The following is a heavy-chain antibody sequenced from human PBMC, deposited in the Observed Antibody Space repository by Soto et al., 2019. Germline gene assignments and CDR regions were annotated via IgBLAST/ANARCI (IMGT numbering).Heavy chain of an antibody. Sequence: EVQLLESGGGLVQPGGSLRLSCAASGFTFSSYAMTWVRQAPAQGLEWVSGISGSGGGTYYADSVKGRFTISRDSSKXXXXXXXXXXXXXXXXXXXXXXXXXXXXXXXALDIWGQGTMVSVSS. CDR3: XXXXXXXXXXXALDI. CDR1: GFTFSSYA. J-gene: IGHJ3*02. CDR2: ISGSGGGT. V-gene: IGHV3-23*01.